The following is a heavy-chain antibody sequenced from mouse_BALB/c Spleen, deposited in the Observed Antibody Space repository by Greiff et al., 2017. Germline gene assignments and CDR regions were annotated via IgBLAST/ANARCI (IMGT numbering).Heavy chain of an antibody. CDR2: ISSGGGST. V-gene: IGHV5-12-1*01. D-gene: IGHD2-14*01. J-gene: IGHJ4*01. CDR1: GFAFSSYD. CDR3: ARGYDWYAMDY. Sequence: EVQRVESGGGLVKPGGSLKLSCAASGFAFSSYDMSWVRQTPEKRLEWVAYISSGGGSTYYPDTVKGRFTISRDNAKNTLYLQMSSLKSEDTAMYYCARGYDWYAMDYWGQGTSVTVSS.